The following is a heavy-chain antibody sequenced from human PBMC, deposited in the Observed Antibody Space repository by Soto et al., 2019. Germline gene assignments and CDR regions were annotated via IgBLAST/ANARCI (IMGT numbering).Heavy chain of an antibody. CDR2: ISSSSSTI. CDR3: ARNYYDSSGYHEKSWFDP. D-gene: IGHD3-22*01. V-gene: IGHV3-48*02. J-gene: IGHJ5*02. Sequence: GGSLRLSCAASGFTFSSYSMNWVRQAPGKGLEWVSYISSSSSTIYYADSVKGRFTISRDNANNSLYLQMNSLRDEDTAVYYCARNYYDSSGYHEKSWFDPWGQGTLVTVSS. CDR1: GFTFSSYS.